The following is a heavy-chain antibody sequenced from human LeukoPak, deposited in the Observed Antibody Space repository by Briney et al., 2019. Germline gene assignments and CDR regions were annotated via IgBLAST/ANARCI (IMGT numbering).Heavy chain of an antibody. CDR2: MYHSGST. Sequence: SETLSLTCAVSGYSISNAYYWGGIRQPPGKGLEWIASMYHSGSTYYNPSLKSRVTISVDTSKNQFSLKLNSVTAADTAVYYCVRHPRYSTGWAIDYWGQGTLVTVSS. V-gene: IGHV4-38-2*01. CDR3: VRHPRYSTGWAIDY. CDR1: GYSISNAYY. J-gene: IGHJ4*02. D-gene: IGHD6-19*01.